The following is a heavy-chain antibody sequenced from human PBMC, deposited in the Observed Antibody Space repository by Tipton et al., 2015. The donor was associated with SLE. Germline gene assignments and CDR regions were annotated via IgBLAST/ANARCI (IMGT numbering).Heavy chain of an antibody. J-gene: IGHJ4*02. D-gene: IGHD6-6*01. CDR3: ARGPGFLYSSSRYFDY. Sequence: TLSLTCTVSGGSISSHYWSWIRQPPGKGLEWIGSIYYSGSTYYNPSLKSRVTISVDTSKNQFSLKLSSVTAADTAVYYCARGPGFLYSSSRYFDYWGQGTLVTVSS. CDR1: GGSISSHY. V-gene: IGHV4-59*11. CDR2: IYYSGST.